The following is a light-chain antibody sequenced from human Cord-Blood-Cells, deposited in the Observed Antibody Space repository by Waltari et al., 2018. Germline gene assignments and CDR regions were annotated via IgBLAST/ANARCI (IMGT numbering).Light chain of an antibody. J-gene: IGLJ3*02. Sequence: SYELTQPPSVSVSPGQTARIPCSGDALPKQYAYWYQQKPGQAPVPVIYKDSERPSGIPERFSGSSSGTTVTLTISGVQAEDEADYYCQSADSSGTWVFGGGTKLTVL. CDR3: QSADSSGTWV. CDR2: KDS. CDR1: ALPKQY. V-gene: IGLV3-25*03.